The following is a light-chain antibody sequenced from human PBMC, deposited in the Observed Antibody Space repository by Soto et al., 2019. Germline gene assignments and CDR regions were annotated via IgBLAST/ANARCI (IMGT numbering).Light chain of an antibody. J-gene: IGLJ2*01. CDR2: YDS. CDR1: NIGSKS. V-gene: IGLV3-21*04. CDR3: QVWDISSNHVV. Sequence: SYELTQPPSVSVAPGKTARITCGGNNIGSKSVHWYQKKAGQAPILAMYYDSDRPSGIPERFSGSNSGNTATLTISTVEAGDEADYYCQVWDISSNHVVFGGGTQLTVL.